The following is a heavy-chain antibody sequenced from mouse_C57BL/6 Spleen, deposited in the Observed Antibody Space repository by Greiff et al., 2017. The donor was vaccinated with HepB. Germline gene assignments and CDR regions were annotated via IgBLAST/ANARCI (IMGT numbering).Heavy chain of an antibody. V-gene: IGHV5-12*01. CDR2: ISNGGGST. J-gene: IGHJ3*01. Sequence: EVKLVESGGGLVQPGGSLKLSCAASGFTFSDYYMYWVRQTPEKRLEWVAYISNGGGSTYYPDTVKGRFTISRDNAKNTLYLQMRRLKSEDTAMYYCARDYFFAYWGQGTLVTVSA. CDR1: GFTFSDYY. D-gene: IGHD1-1*01. CDR3: ARDYFFAY.